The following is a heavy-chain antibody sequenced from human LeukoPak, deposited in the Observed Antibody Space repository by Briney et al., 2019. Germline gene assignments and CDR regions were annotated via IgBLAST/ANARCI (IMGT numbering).Heavy chain of an antibody. Sequence: PSQTLSLTCTVSLDSTTSNFWSWVRQPPGKGLEWIGEIHRSGSPNYNPSLQSRVTISIDRSRNQIVLELSSVTAADTAFYYCAREILGGFNPGAYWGQGTLVTVSS. CDR2: IHRSGSP. V-gene: IGHV4-4*02. J-gene: IGHJ4*02. D-gene: IGHD1-14*01. CDR1: LDSTTSNF. CDR3: AREILGGFNPGAY.